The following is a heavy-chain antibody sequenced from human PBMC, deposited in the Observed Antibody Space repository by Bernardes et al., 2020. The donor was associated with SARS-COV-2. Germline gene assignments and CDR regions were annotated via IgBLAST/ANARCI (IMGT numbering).Heavy chain of an antibody. CDR3: ARGGTTVYPNY. V-gene: IGHV3-21*06. J-gene: IGHJ4*02. Sequence: WGSLRLSCAASGFTFSIHTMTWVRQAPGEGLEWVSSISGSSSSIYYADSVKGRFTIPRDNGKNSLYLQMNSLRAEDTAVYYCARGGTTVYPNYWGQGTLVTVSS. D-gene: IGHD4-17*01. CDR2: ISGSSSSI. CDR1: GFTFSIHT.